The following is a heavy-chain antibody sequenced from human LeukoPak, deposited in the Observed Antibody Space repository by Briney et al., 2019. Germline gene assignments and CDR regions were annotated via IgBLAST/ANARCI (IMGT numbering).Heavy chain of an antibody. CDR1: GFTFSSYW. CDR3: AKDGVGYNYFDY. Sequence: GGSLRLSCAASGFTFSSYWMSWVRQAPGKGLEWVANIKQDGSEKYYVDSVKGRFTISRDNSKNTLYLQMNSLRAEDTAVYYCAKDGVGYNYFDYWGQGTLVTVSS. CDR2: IKQDGSEK. J-gene: IGHJ4*02. V-gene: IGHV3-7*01. D-gene: IGHD5-24*01.